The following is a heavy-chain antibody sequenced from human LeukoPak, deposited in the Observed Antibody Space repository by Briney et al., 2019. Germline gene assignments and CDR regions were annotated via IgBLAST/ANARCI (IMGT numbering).Heavy chain of an antibody. CDR1: GFTFSSYA. Sequence: PGGSLGLSCAASGFTFSSYAMSWVRQAPGKGLEWVSAISGSDGRTWYADSVKGRLTISRENSKNTLYLQMKSLRGEERAVYYCARDRRFPADVFDIWGQGTLLTVSS. V-gene: IGHV3-23*01. CDR3: ARDRRFPADVFDI. D-gene: IGHD2-21*01. J-gene: IGHJ3*02. CDR2: ISGSDGRT.